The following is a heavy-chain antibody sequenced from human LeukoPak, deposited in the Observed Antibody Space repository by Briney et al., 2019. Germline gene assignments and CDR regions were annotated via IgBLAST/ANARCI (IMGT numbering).Heavy chain of an antibody. V-gene: IGHV3-23*01. Sequence: GGSLRLSCAASGFTFSSYAMSWVRQAPGKGLEWVSVIRYSGGSTYYADSVKGRFTISRDNSKITLYLQMNSLRAEDTAVYYCAKFIVVVPATMTYFDCWGQGTLVTVSS. J-gene: IGHJ4*02. CDR2: IRYSGGST. D-gene: IGHD2-2*01. CDR1: GFTFSSYA. CDR3: AKFIVVVPATMTYFDC.